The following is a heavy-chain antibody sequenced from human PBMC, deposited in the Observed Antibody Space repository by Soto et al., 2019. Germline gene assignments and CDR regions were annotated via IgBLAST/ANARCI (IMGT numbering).Heavy chain of an antibody. V-gene: IGHV3-7*01. D-gene: IGHD4-17*01. CDR1: GFTFSSYW. J-gene: IGHJ4*02. CDR3: ARHHYGDYVYYFDY. CDR2: IKQDGSAK. Sequence: GGSLRLSCAASGFTFSSYWMSWVRQAPGKGLEWVARIKQDGSAKYYVDSVKGRFTISRDNAKNSLYLQMNSLRAEDTAVYYCARHHYGDYVYYFDYWGQGTLVTVSS.